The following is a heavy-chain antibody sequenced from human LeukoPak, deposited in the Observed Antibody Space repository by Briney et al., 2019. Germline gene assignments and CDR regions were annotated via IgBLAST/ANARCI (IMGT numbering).Heavy chain of an antibody. D-gene: IGHD5-18*01. V-gene: IGHV3-30*03. CDR2: ISYDGSNK. CDR1: GFTFSSYG. J-gene: IGHJ3*02. CDR3: ARDSAGMGYSYGLDAFDI. Sequence: GGSLRLSCAASGFTFSSYGMHWVRQAPGKGLEWVAVISYDGSNKYYADSVKGRFTISRDNSKNSLYLQMNSLRAEDTAVYYCARDSAGMGYSYGLDAFDIWGQGTMVTVSS.